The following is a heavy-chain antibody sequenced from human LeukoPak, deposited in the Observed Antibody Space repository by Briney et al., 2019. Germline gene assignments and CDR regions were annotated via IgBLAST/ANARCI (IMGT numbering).Heavy chain of an antibody. J-gene: IGHJ4*02. CDR1: GFTFSSYA. Sequence: GGSLRLSCAASGFTFSSYAMNWVRQAPGKGLEWVSAISGSGGSTYYADSVKGRFTISRDNSKNTLYLQMNSLRAEDTAVYYCAKGRQINYYDSSGYGYYFDYWGQGTLVTVSS. CDR3: AKGRQINYYDSSGYGYYFDY. CDR2: ISGSGGST. D-gene: IGHD3-22*01. V-gene: IGHV3-23*01.